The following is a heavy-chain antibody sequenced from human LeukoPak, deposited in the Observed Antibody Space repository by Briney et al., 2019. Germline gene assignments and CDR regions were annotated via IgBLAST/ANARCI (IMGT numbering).Heavy chain of an antibody. CDR2: IIPILGIA. J-gene: IGHJ5*02. V-gene: IGHV1-69*04. CDR3: ASGRGIAAAGTEINWFDP. Sequence: AASVKVSCKASGGTFSSYAISWVRQTPGQGLEWMGRIIPILGIANYAQKFQGRVTITADKSTSTAYMELSSLRSEDTAVYYCASGRGIAAAGTEINWFDPWGQGTLVTVSS. D-gene: IGHD6-13*01. CDR1: GGTFSSYA.